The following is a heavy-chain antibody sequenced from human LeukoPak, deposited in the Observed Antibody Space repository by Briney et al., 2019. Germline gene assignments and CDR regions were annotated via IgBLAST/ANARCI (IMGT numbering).Heavy chain of an antibody. CDR3: ARPAGATHDY. V-gene: IGHV1-2*02. D-gene: IGHD1-26*01. CDR2: VIPDSGGT. CDR1: GYTFTGHY. Sequence: ASVKVSCKASGYTFTGHYIHWVRQAPGQGLEWMGWVIPDSGGTNYAQKFQGRVTMTRHTSIRTAYMELNRLRSDDTAVYYCARPAGATHDYWGQGTLVTVPS. J-gene: IGHJ4*02.